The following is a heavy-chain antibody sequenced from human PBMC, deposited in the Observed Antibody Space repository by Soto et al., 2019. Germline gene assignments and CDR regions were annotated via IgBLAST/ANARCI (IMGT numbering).Heavy chain of an antibody. D-gene: IGHD1-1*01. V-gene: IGHV4-39*07. J-gene: IGHJ4*02. Sequence: SETLSLTCTVSGGSISSSSYYWGWIRQPPGKGLEWIGEIYYSGSTYYNPSLKSRVTISVDTSKNQFSLKLSSVTAADTAVYSCARTPWNGYTGYYFDYWGQGTLVTVSS. CDR1: GGSISSSSYY. CDR2: IYYSGST. CDR3: ARTPWNGYTGYYFDY.